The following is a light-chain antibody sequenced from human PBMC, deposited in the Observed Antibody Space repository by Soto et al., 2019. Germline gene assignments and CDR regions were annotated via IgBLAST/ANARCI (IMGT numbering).Light chain of an antibody. CDR3: QQYNNWPIT. Sequence: EIVMTQSPATVSVSPGERATLSCRASQSVSSKLAWYQQKPGQAPRLLIYSTSTRATGIPARFSGSGSGTELTLTISSLQSEDYAVYYCQQYNNWPITFGQGTRLEIK. CDR2: STS. J-gene: IGKJ5*01. V-gene: IGKV3-15*01. CDR1: QSVSSK.